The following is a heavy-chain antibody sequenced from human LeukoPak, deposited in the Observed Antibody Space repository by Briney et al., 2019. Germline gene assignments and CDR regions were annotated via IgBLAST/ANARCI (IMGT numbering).Heavy chain of an antibody. Sequence: PSETLSLTCTVSGGSISSYYWSWIRQPPGKGLEWIGYIYYSGSTNYNPSLKSRVTISVDTSKNQFSLKLSSVTAADTAVYYCARGKMYYYDSSGLNWFDPWGQGTLVTVSS. CDR3: ARGKMYYYDSSGLNWFDP. CDR1: GGSISSYY. V-gene: IGHV4-59*01. J-gene: IGHJ5*02. CDR2: IYYSGST. D-gene: IGHD3-22*01.